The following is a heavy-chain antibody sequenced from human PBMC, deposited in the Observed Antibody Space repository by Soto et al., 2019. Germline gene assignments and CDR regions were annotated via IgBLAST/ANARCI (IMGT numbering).Heavy chain of an antibody. CDR3: ARSYDSSGYYY. V-gene: IGHV4-30-4*01. Sequence: KASETLSLTCTVSGGSISSGDYYWSWIRQPPGKGLEWIGYIYYSGSTYYNPSLKSRVTISVDTSKNQFSLKLSSVTAADTAVYYCARSYDSSGYYYWGQGTLVTVSS. CDR1: GGSISSGDYY. CDR2: IYYSGST. J-gene: IGHJ4*02. D-gene: IGHD3-22*01.